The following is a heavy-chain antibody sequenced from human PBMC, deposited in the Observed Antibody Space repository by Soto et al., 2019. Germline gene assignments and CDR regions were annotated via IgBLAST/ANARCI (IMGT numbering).Heavy chain of an antibody. Sequence: QVQLVESGGGVVQPGRSLRLSCAASGFTFSSYGMHWVRQAPGKGLEWVAVIWYDGSNKYYADSVKGRFTISRDNSKNTLYLQMNSLRAEDTAVYYCAREQDFDYYGMDVWGQGTTVTVSS. CDR1: GFTFSSYG. CDR3: AREQDFDYYGMDV. J-gene: IGHJ6*02. V-gene: IGHV3-33*01. D-gene: IGHD2-15*01. CDR2: IWYDGSNK.